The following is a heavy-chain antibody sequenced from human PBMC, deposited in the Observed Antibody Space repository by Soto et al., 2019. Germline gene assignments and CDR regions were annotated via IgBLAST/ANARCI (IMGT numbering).Heavy chain of an antibody. Sequence: KTSETLSLTCAVSGGSISSGGYSWSWIRQPPGKGLEWIGYIYHSGSTYYNPSLKSRVTISVDRSKNQFSLKLSSVTAADTAVYYCARGIRFGELPYYFDYWGQGTLVTVSS. V-gene: IGHV4-30-2*01. CDR3: ARGIRFGELPYYFDY. D-gene: IGHD3-10*01. J-gene: IGHJ4*02. CDR2: IYHSGST. CDR1: GGSISSGGYS.